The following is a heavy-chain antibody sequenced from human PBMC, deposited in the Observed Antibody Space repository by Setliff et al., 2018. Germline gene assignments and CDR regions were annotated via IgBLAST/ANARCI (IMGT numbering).Heavy chain of an antibody. CDR2: IYHRGRK. CDR3: ATPGRDDLDSPFEPFDI. V-gene: IGHV4-38-2*01. J-gene: IGHJ3*02. D-gene: IGHD3-3*01. Sequence: SATLSLTCAVSGASINSGHYWGWIRQPPGKGLEWIATIYHRGRKYYNPSLQSRVSVSLDTSKNHFSLRLTSMTAADTAVYYCATPGRDDLDSPFEPFDIWGQGTMVTVSS. CDR1: GASINSGHY.